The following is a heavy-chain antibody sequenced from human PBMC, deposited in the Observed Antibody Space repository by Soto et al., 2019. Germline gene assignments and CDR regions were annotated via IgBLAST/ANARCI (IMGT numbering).Heavy chain of an antibody. Sequence: SEALSVSCTVSVGSISIYYWSWIRQPAGKGLEWIARIYTSGSTNYNPSLKSRVTMSVDTSKNQFSLKLRSVTAADTAVYYCARIRVEYYYGSGSYYWFDPWGQGTLVTVSS. D-gene: IGHD3-10*01. CDR3: ARIRVEYYYGSGSYYWFDP. CDR1: VGSISIYY. J-gene: IGHJ5*02. V-gene: IGHV4-4*07. CDR2: IYTSGST.